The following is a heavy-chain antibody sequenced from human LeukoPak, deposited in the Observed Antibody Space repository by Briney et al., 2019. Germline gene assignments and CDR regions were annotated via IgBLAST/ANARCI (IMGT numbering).Heavy chain of an antibody. Sequence: GGSLRLSCAASGFTFSSFSMNWVRQAPGKGLEWVSSISSSSSSIYYADLVKGRFTISRDNAKDSLYLQMNSLRAEDTAVYYCARILDSAWGELGYWGQGTLVTVSS. V-gene: IGHV3-21*01. D-gene: IGHD6-19*01. CDR2: ISSSSSSI. J-gene: IGHJ4*02. CDR3: ARILDSAWGELGY. CDR1: GFTFSSFS.